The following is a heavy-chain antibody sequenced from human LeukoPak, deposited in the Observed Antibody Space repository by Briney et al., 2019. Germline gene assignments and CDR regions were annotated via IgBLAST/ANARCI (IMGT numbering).Heavy chain of an antibody. CDR3: AREGKYDFWSGYLNFDY. J-gene: IGHJ4*02. V-gene: IGHV3-30*02. D-gene: IGHD3-3*01. CDR2: IRYDGTNK. CDR1: GFTFSSYG. Sequence: PGGSLRLSCAASGFTFSSYGMHWVRQAPGKGLEWVAFIRYDGTNKYYADSVKGRFTISRDNAKNSLYLQMNSLRAEDTAVYYCAREGKYDFWSGYLNFDYWGQGTLVTVSS.